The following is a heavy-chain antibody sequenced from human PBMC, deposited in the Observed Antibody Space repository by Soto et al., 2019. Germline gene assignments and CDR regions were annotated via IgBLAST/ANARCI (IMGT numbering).Heavy chain of an antibody. CDR2: IWYDGSNK. J-gene: IGHJ6*02. Sequence: VQLVESGGGVVQPGRSLRLSCAASGFTFSSYGMHWVRQAPGKGLEWVAGIWYDGSNKYYADSVKGRFTISRDNSKNTQYLQMNTQRAEDTAVYYCAREGWDPLDCYYGMDVWGQGTTVTVFS. CDR3: AREGWDPLDCYYGMDV. CDR1: GFTFSSYG. D-gene: IGHD6-19*01. V-gene: IGHV3-33*01.